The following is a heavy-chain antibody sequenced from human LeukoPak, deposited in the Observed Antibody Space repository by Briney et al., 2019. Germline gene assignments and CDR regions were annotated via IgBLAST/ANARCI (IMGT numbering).Heavy chain of an antibody. CDR1: GFTFSRYA. Sequence: PGGSLRLSCSASGFTFSRYAMHWVRQAPGKGLEYVSAISSNGGSTYYADSVKGRFTIARDNSKNTLYLQMSSLRAEDTAVYYCVKDGSGSYYTYYFDYWGQGTLVTVSS. CDR3: VKDGSGSYYTYYFDY. CDR2: ISSNGGST. J-gene: IGHJ4*02. V-gene: IGHV3-64D*06. D-gene: IGHD3-10*01.